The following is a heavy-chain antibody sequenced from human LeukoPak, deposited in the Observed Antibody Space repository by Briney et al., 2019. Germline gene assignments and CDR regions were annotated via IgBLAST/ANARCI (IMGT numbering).Heavy chain of an antibody. Sequence: ASVKVSCKASGYTFTSYDINWVRQATGQGLEWMGWMNPNSDTGYAQKFQGRVTMTRNTSISTAYMELSSLRSEDTAVYYCAREDSNCPPLTVDVWGQGTTVTVSS. V-gene: IGHV1-8*01. CDR3: AREDSNCPPLTVDV. D-gene: IGHD4-11*01. CDR1: GYTFTSYD. J-gene: IGHJ6*02. CDR2: MNPNSDT.